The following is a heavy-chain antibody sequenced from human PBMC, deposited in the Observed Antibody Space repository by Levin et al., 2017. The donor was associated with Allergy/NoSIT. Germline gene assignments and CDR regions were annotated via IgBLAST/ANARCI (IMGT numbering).Heavy chain of an antibody. Sequence: GGSLRLSCAASGFTFSDYYMSWIRQAPGKGLEWVSYISSSSSYTNYADSVKGRFTISRDNAKNSLYLQMNSLRAEDTAVYYCARPEALHGSGSYYKDDAFDIWGQGTMVTVSS. D-gene: IGHD3-10*01. V-gene: IGHV3-11*03. CDR1: GFTFSDYY. CDR2: ISSSSSYT. CDR3: ARPEALHGSGSYYKDDAFDI. J-gene: IGHJ3*02.